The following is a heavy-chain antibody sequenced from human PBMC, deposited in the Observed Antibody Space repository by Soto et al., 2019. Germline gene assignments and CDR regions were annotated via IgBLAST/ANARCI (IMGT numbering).Heavy chain of an antibody. CDR1: GFSLSTSGVG. Sequence: SGPTLVNPTQTLTLTCTFSGFSLSTSGVGVGWIRQPPGKALEWLALIYWDDDKRYSPSLKSRLTITKDTSKNQVVLTMTNMDPVDTATYYCAHTDRPDSSGWYYYGMDVWGQGTTVTVSS. CDR3: AHTDRPDSSGWYYYGMDV. J-gene: IGHJ6*02. CDR2: IYWDDDK. V-gene: IGHV2-5*02. D-gene: IGHD6-19*01.